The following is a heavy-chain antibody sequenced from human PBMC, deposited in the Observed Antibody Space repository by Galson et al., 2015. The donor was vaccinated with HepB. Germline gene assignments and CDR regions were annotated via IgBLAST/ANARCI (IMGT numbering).Heavy chain of an antibody. CDR1: GFTFRDAW. CDR3: TTEIDKGDFWSGYLNYYYAMDV. D-gene: IGHD3-3*01. Sequence: SLRLSCAASGFTFRDAWMSWVRQGPGKGLEWVGRIKSESDGGTTDYAGPMTGRFSISRDDSENTLYLQMNSLKTEDTAVYYCTTEIDKGDFWSGYLNYYYAMDVWGQGTAVTVSS. V-gene: IGHV3-15*01. CDR2: IKSESDGGTT. J-gene: IGHJ6*02.